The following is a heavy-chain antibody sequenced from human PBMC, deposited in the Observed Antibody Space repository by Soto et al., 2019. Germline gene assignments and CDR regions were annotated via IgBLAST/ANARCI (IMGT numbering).Heavy chain of an antibody. CDR2: IYHSGST. D-gene: IGHD3-10*01. V-gene: IGHV4-30-2*01. J-gene: IGHJ6*02. Sequence: PSETLSLTCAVSGGSISSGGYSWSWIRQPPGKGLEWIGYIYHSGSTYYNPSLKSRVTISVDRSKNQFSLKLISVTAADTAVYYCARVPVRKYYGAGTYNNFYFGMDVWGQGTTVTVSS. CDR3: ARVPVRKYYGAGTYNNFYFGMDV. CDR1: GGSISSGGYS.